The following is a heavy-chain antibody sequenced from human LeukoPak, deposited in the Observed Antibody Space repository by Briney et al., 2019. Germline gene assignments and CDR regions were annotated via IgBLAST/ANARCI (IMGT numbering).Heavy chain of an antibody. V-gene: IGHV4-38-2*02. CDR2: IDHSGST. Sequence: SETLSLTCTVSRGTISSGYYWGWIRQPPGKGLEWIGSIDHSGSTYYNPSLKSRVTISVDTSKNQFSLKLSSVTAADTAVYYCARVETSGPESRIAGAYYYYYYYMDVWGKGTTVTVSS. CDR3: ARVETSGPESRIAGAYYYYYYYMDV. CDR1: RGTISSGYY. J-gene: IGHJ6*03. D-gene: IGHD1-26*01.